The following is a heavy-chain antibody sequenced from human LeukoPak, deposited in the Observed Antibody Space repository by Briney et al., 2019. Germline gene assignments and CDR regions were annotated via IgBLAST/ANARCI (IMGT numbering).Heavy chain of an antibody. Sequence: SETLSRTCNVSADFFSSYYWSWLRQPAGKGPQWIGRISAYGGTNYSPSLTGRVSLSLDTSKLRLSLKLSSMTAADTAVYYCARDLSSGWYYLDPWGQGALVTVSS. V-gene: IGHV4-4*07. CDR3: ARDLSSGWYYLDP. J-gene: IGHJ4*01. CDR2: ISAYGGT. CDR1: ADFFSSYY. D-gene: IGHD6-19*01.